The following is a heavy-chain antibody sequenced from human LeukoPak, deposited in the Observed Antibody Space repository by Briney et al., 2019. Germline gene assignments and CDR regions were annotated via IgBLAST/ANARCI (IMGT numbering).Heavy chain of an antibody. CDR3: ARGRRPRLGVVPAASIPSYYYYGMDV. V-gene: IGHV4-34*01. Sequence: SETLSLTCAVYGGSFSGYYWSWIRQPPGKGLDWIGEINHSGSTNYNPSLNSRVTISVDTSKNQFSLKLSSVTAADTAVYYCARGRRPRLGVVPAASIPSYYYYGMDVWGKGPTVTVSS. D-gene: IGHD2-2*01. J-gene: IGHJ6*04. CDR2: INHSGST. CDR1: GGSFSGYY.